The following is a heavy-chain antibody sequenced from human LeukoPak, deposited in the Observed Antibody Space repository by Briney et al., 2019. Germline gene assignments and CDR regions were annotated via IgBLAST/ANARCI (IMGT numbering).Heavy chain of an antibody. CDR2: IYYSGST. J-gene: IGHJ4*02. D-gene: IGHD4-17*01. CDR3: ARVPTVTFFDY. CDR1: GGSISSYY. Sequence: SDPLSLICTVCGGSISSYYWGWIRQPPGKALEWIGTIYYSGSTYYNPSLKSRVTISVDTSKNQFSLKLSSVTAADTAVYYCARVPTVTFFDYWGQGTLVTVSS. V-gene: IGHV4-39*07.